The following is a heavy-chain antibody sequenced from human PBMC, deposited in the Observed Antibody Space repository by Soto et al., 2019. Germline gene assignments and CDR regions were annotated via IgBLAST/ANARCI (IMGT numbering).Heavy chain of an antibody. CDR2: ISYDGSNK. Sequence: GGSLRLSCAASGFTFSSYGMHWVRQAPGKGLEWVAVISYDGSNKYYADSVKGRFTISRDNSKNTLYLQMNSLRAEDTAVYYCAKVVAAGYYYYYYGMDVWGQGTTVTV. CDR3: AKVVAAGYYYYYYGMDV. CDR1: GFTFSSYG. J-gene: IGHJ6*02. D-gene: IGHD6-13*01. V-gene: IGHV3-30*18.